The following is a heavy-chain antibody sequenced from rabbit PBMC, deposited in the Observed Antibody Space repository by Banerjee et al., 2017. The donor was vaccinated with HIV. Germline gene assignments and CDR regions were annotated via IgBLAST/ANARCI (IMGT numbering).Heavy chain of an antibody. Sequence: QEQLEESGGDLVKPGASLTLTCKASGFTLSSSYWIYWVRQAPGKGLEWIGCINTGDGSTYYASWAKGRFTISKTSSTTVTLQMTSLTAADTATYFCARGGAVVRYFTLWGPGTLVTVS. CDR2: INTGDGST. D-gene: IGHD1-1*01. V-gene: IGHV1S45*01. CDR3: ARGGAVVRYFTL. CDR1: GFTLSSSYW. J-gene: IGHJ4*01.